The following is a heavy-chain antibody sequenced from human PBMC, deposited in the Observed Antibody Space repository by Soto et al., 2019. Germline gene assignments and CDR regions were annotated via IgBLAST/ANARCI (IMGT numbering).Heavy chain of an antibody. J-gene: IGHJ5*01. V-gene: IGHV3-72*01. CDR1: GFSVSGWY. CDR2: LKDRSQNYAT. D-gene: IGHD1-26*01. CDR3: AREGDARWLDS. Sequence: EVQLVESGGGLVQPGGSARLSCAASGFSVSGWYMDWVRQAPGKGLEWVARLKDRSQNYATEYAASVKGRFTVSRHVSQISMYLQMNSLKIEDTAVYYCAREGDARWLDSWGQGTLVTVS.